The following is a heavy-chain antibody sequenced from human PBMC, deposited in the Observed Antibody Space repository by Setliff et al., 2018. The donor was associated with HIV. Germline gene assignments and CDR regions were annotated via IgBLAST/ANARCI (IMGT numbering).Heavy chain of an antibody. Sequence: GASVKVSCKASGYTFTEYHMHWVRQAPGQGLEWMGSINPNTGGTNYAEKFQGRVTITADTSTDTSDMELSSLRSEDTAVYYCATSGTYYYGSGSYHASGYWGQGTLVTVSS. V-gene: IGHV1-2*02. CDR1: GYTFTEYH. CDR2: INPNTGGT. J-gene: IGHJ4*02. D-gene: IGHD3-10*01. CDR3: ATSGTYYYGSGSYHASGY.